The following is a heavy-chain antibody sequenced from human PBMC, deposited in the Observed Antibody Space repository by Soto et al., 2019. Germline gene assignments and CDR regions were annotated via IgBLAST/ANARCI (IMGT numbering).Heavy chain of an antibody. D-gene: IGHD2-15*01. CDR2: IHPGDSDT. CDR3: VRQGLNRMSPVTATSDY. CDR1: GYIFTNYW. J-gene: IGHJ4*02. Sequence: PGESLKISCMGSGYIFTNYWIAWVRQMPGKGLEWMGNIHPGDSDTRYTASFHGRVTISVDGSTSTAYLQWSSLEASDTAIYYCVRQGLNRMSPVTATSDYWGQGTLVTVSS. V-gene: IGHV5-51*01.